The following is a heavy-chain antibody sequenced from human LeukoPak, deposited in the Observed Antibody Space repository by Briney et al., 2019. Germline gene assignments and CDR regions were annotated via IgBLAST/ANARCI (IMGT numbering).Heavy chain of an antibody. Sequence: ASVKVSCKASGGTFSSYAISWVRQAPGRGLEWMGRIIPILGIANYAQKFQGRVTITADKSTSTAYMELSSLRSEDTAVYYCVRGDSSGSFDYWGQGTLVTVSS. J-gene: IGHJ4*02. CDR1: GGTFSSYA. CDR3: VRGDSSGSFDY. CDR2: IIPILGIA. D-gene: IGHD3-22*01. V-gene: IGHV1-69*04.